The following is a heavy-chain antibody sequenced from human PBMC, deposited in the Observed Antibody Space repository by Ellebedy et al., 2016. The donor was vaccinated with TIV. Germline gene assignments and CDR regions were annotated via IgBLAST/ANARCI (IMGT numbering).Heavy chain of an antibody. CDR3: ARGYGDT. Sequence: MPSETLSLTCAVYGGSFSGYYWSWSRQPPGKGLEWIGEINHSGGTSYNPSLTSRISMSVDTSKNQFYLKLTSVTAADTAFYYCARGYGDTWGPGTLVTVAA. CDR1: GGSFSGYY. D-gene: IGHD4-17*01. CDR2: INHSGGT. V-gene: IGHV4-34*10. J-gene: IGHJ4*02.